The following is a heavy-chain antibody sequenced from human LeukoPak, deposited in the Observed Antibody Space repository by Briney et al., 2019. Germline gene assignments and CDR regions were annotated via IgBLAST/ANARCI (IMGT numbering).Heavy chain of an antibody. CDR2: ISYDGSNK. V-gene: IGHV3-30*18. D-gene: IGHD6-13*01. CDR3: AKTGGAIAAAANWFDP. CDR1: GFTFSSYG. Sequence: GGSLRLSCAASGFTFSSYGMHWVRQAPGKGLEWVAVISYDGSNKYYADSVKGRFTISRDNSKNTLYLQMNSLRAEDTAVYYCAKTGGAIAAAANWFDPWGQGTLVIVSS. J-gene: IGHJ5*02.